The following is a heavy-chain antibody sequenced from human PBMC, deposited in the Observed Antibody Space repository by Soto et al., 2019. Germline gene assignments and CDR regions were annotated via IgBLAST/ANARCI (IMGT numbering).Heavy chain of an antibody. CDR2: IYRTGST. CDR3: ASRDPGTSVDY. J-gene: IGHJ4*02. CDR1: GGSFTSNNW. Sequence: TLSLTCAVSGGSFTSNNWWTWVRQPPGQGLEWIGEIYRTGSTNYNPSLKSRVTISLDKSENQFSLKVTSLTAADTAVYYCASRDPGTSVDYWGQGTLVSVSS. V-gene: IGHV4-4*02. D-gene: IGHD1-7*01.